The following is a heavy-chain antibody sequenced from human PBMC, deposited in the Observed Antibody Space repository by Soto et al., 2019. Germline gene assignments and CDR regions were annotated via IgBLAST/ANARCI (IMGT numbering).Heavy chain of an antibody. J-gene: IGHJ4*02. Sequence: GGSLRLSCAASGFTFRSYWMTWVRQPPGKGLEWVANIKGDGSEKSYGDSLKGRFTISRDNGKNSLYLQMNNLRAEDTAVYYCARVVVMGGRGLNYWGPGTLVTVSS. CDR3: ARVVVMGGRGLNY. D-gene: IGHD2-15*01. CDR1: GFTFRSYW. V-gene: IGHV3-7*01. CDR2: IKGDGSEK.